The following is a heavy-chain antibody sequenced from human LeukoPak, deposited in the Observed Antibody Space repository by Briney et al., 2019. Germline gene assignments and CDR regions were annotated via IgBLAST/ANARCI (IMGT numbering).Heavy chain of an antibody. CDR2: ISSGGSTI. Sequence: GGSLRLSCAASGFTFSSYEMNWVRQAPGKGLEWVSYISSGGSTIYYADPVKGRLTISRDNAKNSLYLQMNSLRAEDTAVYYCARLRTTVTTGVDYWGQGTLVTVSS. J-gene: IGHJ4*02. V-gene: IGHV3-48*03. CDR1: GFTFSSYE. CDR3: ARLRTTVTTGVDY. D-gene: IGHD4-17*01.